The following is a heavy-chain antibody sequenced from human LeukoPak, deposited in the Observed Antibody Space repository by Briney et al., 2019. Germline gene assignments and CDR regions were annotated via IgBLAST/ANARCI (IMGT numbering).Heavy chain of an antibody. Sequence: PGGSLRLFCAASGYTFSSYAMHWVRQAPGKGLEWVAVISYDGSNKYYAAYVKGRFNISRDNSKNTLYLQMNSLRAEDTAVYYCARGALLRRYYYDSSGYSPFDYWGQGTLVTVSS. CDR1: GYTFSSYA. J-gene: IGHJ4*02. CDR3: ARGALLRRYYYDSSGYSPFDY. CDR2: ISYDGSNK. D-gene: IGHD3-22*01. V-gene: IGHV3-30-3*01.